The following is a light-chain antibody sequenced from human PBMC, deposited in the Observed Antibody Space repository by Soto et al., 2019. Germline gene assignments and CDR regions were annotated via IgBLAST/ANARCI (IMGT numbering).Light chain of an antibody. V-gene: IGKV3-20*01. Sequence: EIVLTQCPGTLSLSPGERATLSCVASQSVSSSFLAWYQQKPGQAPRLLIYGASNRATGIPDRFSGSGSGTDFTLTISRLEPEDFAVYYCQQYDSSPRTFGQGTKVDIK. CDR2: GAS. CDR3: QQYDSSPRT. J-gene: IGKJ1*01. CDR1: QSVSSSF.